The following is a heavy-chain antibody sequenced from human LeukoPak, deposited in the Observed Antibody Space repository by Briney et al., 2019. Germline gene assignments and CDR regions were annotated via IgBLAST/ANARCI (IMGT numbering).Heavy chain of an antibody. CDR3: ARGIGNMQYDSLPGGY. V-gene: IGHV3-74*01. Sequence: GGSLRLSCAASGFTFSSYSMNWVRQAPGKGLVWVSRINSDGSSTSYADSVNGRFTISRDNAKNALYLQMSSLRAEDTAVYFCARGIGNMQYDSLPGGYWGQGTLVTVSS. J-gene: IGHJ4*02. CDR2: INSDGSST. D-gene: IGHD3-22*01. CDR1: GFTFSSYS.